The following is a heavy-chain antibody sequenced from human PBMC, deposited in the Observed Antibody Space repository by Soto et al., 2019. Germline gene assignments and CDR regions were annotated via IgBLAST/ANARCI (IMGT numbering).Heavy chain of an antibody. Sequence: PGGSLRLSCSASGFTFTSYAMSWVRQAPGKGLEWVSGISGSGGDTKSAGSVKGRFTISRDNFKNMLYLQMNSLRAEDTAVYYCTTWLTAHFDYWGRGTQVTVSS. CDR1: GFTFTSYA. CDR2: ISGSGGDT. D-gene: IGHD2-21*02. V-gene: IGHV3-23*01. CDR3: TTWLTAHFDY. J-gene: IGHJ4*02.